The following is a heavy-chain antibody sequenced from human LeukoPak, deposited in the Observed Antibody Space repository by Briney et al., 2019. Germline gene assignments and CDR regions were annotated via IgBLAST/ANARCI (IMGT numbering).Heavy chain of an antibody. Sequence: ETLSLTCAVYGGSFSGYYWSWIRQPPGKGLEWIGEINHSGSTNYNPSLKSRVTISVDTSKNQFSLKLSSVTAADTALYYCARGRSYYYGSGRMPASYYMDVWGKGTTVTVSS. CDR2: INHSGST. CDR1: GGSFSGYY. D-gene: IGHD3-10*01. CDR3: ARGRSYYYGSGRMPASYYMDV. J-gene: IGHJ6*03. V-gene: IGHV4-34*01.